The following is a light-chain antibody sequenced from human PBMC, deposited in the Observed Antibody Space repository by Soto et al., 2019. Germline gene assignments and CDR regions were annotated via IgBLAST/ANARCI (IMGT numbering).Light chain of an antibody. Sequence: DIQMTQSPSFVSASVGNSVTITCRASQAVSSWLAWYQQKPGGAPRLLIYAASTLQSGVPSRFSGSGSGTDFTLTIRSLQTEDFATYYCQQSNSFPRTFGGGTKVDIK. V-gene: IGKV1-12*01. CDR1: QAVSSW. CDR2: AAS. J-gene: IGKJ4*01. CDR3: QQSNSFPRT.